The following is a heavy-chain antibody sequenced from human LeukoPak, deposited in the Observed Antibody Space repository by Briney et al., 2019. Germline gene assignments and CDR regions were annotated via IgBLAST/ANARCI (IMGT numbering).Heavy chain of an antibody. CDR3: AKDAIGQYRPYYFDC. Sequence: GGSLRLSCAASGFTFSSFAMSRVRQAPGKGLEWVSSISGSGESTYYADYVKGRFTVSRDNSKNTLNLQLNSLRAEDTAVYYCAKDAIGQYRPYYFDCWGQGTLVTVSS. CDR1: GFTFSSFA. D-gene: IGHD3-16*02. CDR2: ISGSGEST. V-gene: IGHV3-23*01. J-gene: IGHJ4*02.